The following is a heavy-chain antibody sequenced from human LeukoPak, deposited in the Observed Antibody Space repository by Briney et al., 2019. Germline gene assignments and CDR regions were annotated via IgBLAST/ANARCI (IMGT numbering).Heavy chain of an antibody. CDR2: ISSGGNT. Sequence: PGGSLRLSCVTSGFTFTSVSMSWVRQAPGKGLEWVSVISSGGNTYYTDSVKGRFTISRDNSKNTLYLQMSSLRVEDTAVYYCARNDRGAFDIWGQGTMVTVSS. CDR1: GFTFTSVS. V-gene: IGHV3-53*01. D-gene: IGHD3-22*01. CDR3: ARNDRGAFDI. J-gene: IGHJ3*02.